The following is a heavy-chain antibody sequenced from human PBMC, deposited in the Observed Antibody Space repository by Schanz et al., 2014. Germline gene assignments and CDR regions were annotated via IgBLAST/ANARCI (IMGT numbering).Heavy chain of an antibody. CDR1: GFSFGTYA. Sequence: EVHLLESGGGLVQPGGSLRLSCAASGFSFGTYAMSWVRQAPGKGLLWVSSISGTGGDDTYYADSVKGRFTISRDNSKNSLFLQMNSLRPEDTAVYDCARGGPAYYCDDWGQGTLVTVSS. J-gene: IGHJ4*02. V-gene: IGHV3-23*01. CDR2: ISGTGGDDT. CDR3: ARGGPAYYCDD.